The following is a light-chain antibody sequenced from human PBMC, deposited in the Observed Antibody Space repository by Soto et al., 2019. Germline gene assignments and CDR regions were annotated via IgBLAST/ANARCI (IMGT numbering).Light chain of an antibody. CDR1: SSNIGSYD. J-gene: IGLJ1*01. CDR3: QTHDSGLSTYNYV. Sequence: QPVLTQPPSVSGAPGQRVTISCTGRSSNIGSYDVHWYQQLPGAAPKLLIDGKNNRPSGVPDRFSGSKSGTSASLAITGLQAEDEAEYYCQTHDSGLSTYNYVFGTGTKLTVL. CDR2: GKN. V-gene: IGLV1-40*01.